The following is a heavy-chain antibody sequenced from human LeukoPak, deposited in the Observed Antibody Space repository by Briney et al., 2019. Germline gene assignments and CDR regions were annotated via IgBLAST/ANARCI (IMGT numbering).Heavy chain of an antibody. V-gene: IGHV3-20*04. D-gene: IGHD6-13*01. Sequence: GGSLRLSCAASGFTFSSYWMSWVRQAPGKGLEWVSGINWNGGSTGYADSVKGRFTISRDNAKNSLYLQMNSLRAEDTALYYCARVRLDSSSWYGGGYFDYWGQGTLVTVSS. CDR3: ARVRLDSSSWYGGGYFDY. J-gene: IGHJ4*02. CDR2: INWNGGST. CDR1: GFTFSSYW.